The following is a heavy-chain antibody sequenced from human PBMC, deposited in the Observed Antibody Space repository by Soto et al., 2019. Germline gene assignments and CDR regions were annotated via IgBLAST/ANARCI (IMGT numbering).Heavy chain of an antibody. V-gene: IGHV1-69*06. D-gene: IGHD6-13*01. CDR2: VIPIFGTA. J-gene: IGHJ5*02. CDR3: ARIIAPAIIPSFDP. Sequence: ASVKVSCKTSGGTFNRHSITWVRPAPGQGLEWMGAVIPIFGTANYAQKFQGRVTMTADISTSTAYMELRSLRSDDTAVYYCARIIAPAIIPSFDPWGQGTLVTVSS. CDR1: GGTFNRHS.